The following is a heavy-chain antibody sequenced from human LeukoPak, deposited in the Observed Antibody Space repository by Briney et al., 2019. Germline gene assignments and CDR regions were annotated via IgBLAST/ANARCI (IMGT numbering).Heavy chain of an antibody. J-gene: IGHJ4*02. D-gene: IGHD3-9*01. V-gene: IGHV3-21*01. CDR3: ARDENLYDILTGYFAFDY. CDR2: ISSSSSYI. Sequence: AGGSLRLSCAASGFTFSSYSMNWVRQAPGKGLEWVSSISSSSSYIYYAASVKGRFTISRDNAKNSLYLQMNSLRGEDTAVYYCARDENLYDILTGYFAFDYWGQGTLVTVSS. CDR1: GFTFSSYS.